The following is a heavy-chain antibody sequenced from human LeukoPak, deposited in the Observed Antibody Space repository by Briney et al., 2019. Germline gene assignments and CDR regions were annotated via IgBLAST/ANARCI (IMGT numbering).Heavy chain of an antibody. Sequence: GEPLKISCKGSGYSFTSYWIGWVRQMPGKGLEWMGIIYPGDSDTRYSPSFQGQVTISADKSISTAYLQWSSLKASDTAMYYCSPAQGTSGWAYYFDYWGQGTLITVSS. J-gene: IGHJ4*02. CDR3: SPAQGTSGWAYYFDY. V-gene: IGHV5-51*01. CDR2: IYPGDSDT. D-gene: IGHD2-2*01. CDR1: GYSFTSYW.